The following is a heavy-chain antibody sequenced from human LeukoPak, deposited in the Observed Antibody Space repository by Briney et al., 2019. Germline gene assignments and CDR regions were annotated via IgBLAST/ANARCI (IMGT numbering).Heavy chain of an antibody. CDR2: IYSGGST. V-gene: IGHV3-53*01. J-gene: IGHJ4*02. D-gene: IGHD2/OR15-2a*01. Sequence: GGSLRLSCAASGFTVSSNYMSWVRQAPGKGLEWVSVIYSGGSTYYADSVKGRFTISRDNSKNTLYLQMNSLRAEDTAVYYCATSRSSFRAVDYWGQGTLVTVSS. CDR3: ATSRSSFRAVDY. CDR1: GFTVSSNY.